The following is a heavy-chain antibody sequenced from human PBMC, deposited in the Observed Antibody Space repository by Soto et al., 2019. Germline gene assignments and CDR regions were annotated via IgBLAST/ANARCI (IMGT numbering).Heavy chain of an antibody. CDR1: EGTFSTHA. Sequence: QVQLEQSGAEVKKPGSSVKVSCKASEGTFSTHAISWVRQAPEEGLEWMGGIIPLFGTTNYAQKFQGRVTSIADKYTSNVSMELISLRSEDTAIYYCAGGFMVRGGDAWFDTWGQGTLVTVSS. CDR2: IIPLFGTT. V-gene: IGHV1-69*06. D-gene: IGHD3-10*01. CDR3: AGGFMVRGGDAWFDT. J-gene: IGHJ5*02.